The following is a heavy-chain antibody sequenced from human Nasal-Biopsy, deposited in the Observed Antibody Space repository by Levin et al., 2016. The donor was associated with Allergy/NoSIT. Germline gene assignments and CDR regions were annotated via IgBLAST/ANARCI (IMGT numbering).Heavy chain of an antibody. CDR2: IKSKPDGGTR. CDR1: GFTFRNYG. CDR3: VRAGAGTD. V-gene: IGHV3-15*01. Sequence: GGSLRLSCTASGFTFRNYGMHWVRQAPGKGLEWVGRIKSKPDGGTRDYSPRVKGRFTISRDDSRKTVFLQMSSLKTDDTAVYYCVRAGAGTDWGPGTRVTVSS. J-gene: IGHJ4*02. D-gene: IGHD1-1*01.